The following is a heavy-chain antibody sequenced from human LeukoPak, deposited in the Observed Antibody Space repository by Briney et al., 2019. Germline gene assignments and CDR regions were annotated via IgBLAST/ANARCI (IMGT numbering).Heavy chain of an antibody. D-gene: IGHD3-22*01. CDR2: ISYHGINE. Sequence: PGRSLRLSCAASGFTFSDYNMHWVRQAPGKGLEWMAVISYHGINEYYADSVKGRFTISRDNSKNTLYLQMNSLRAEDTAVYYCAKGRKGRTYYYDSSGFDPWGQGTLVTVSS. V-gene: IGHV3-30*18. CDR3: AKGRKGRTYYYDSSGFDP. CDR1: GFTFSDYN. J-gene: IGHJ5*02.